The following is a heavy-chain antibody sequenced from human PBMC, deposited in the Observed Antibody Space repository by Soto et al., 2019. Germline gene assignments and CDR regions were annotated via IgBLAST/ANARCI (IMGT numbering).Heavy chain of an antibody. CDR3: ARIAARRIGLGRYYYYGMDV. V-gene: IGHV1-69*13. J-gene: IGHJ6*02. CDR2: IIPIFGKA. D-gene: IGHD6-6*01. CDR1: GGTFSSYA. Sequence: ASVKVSCQASGGTFSSYAISWVRQAPGQGLEWMGGIIPIFGKANYAQKFQGGVPITGDESTSTAYMERSSLRSEDTAVYYWARIAARRIGLGRYYYYGMDVWGQGTTVTVSS.